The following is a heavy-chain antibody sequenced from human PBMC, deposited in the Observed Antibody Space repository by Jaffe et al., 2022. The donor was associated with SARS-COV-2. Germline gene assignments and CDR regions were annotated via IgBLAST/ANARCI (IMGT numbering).Heavy chain of an antibody. J-gene: IGHJ5*02. D-gene: IGHD1-26*01. CDR2: IYSSGVST. Sequence: EVQLLESGGGLVQPGGSLRLSCAASGFTFSSYAMSWVRQAPGRGLEWVSGIYSSGVSTYYADSVKGRFTISRDNSKNTLYLQMNSLRAEDTAVYYCAKGGWSSWFDPWGQGTLVTVSS. CDR1: GFTFSSYA. CDR3: AKGGWSSWFDP. V-gene: IGHV3-23*01.